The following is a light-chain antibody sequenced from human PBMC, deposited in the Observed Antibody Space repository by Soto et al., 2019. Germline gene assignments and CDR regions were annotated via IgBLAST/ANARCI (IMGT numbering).Light chain of an antibody. Sequence: QSALTQPPSVSGSPRQSITIYCTGTSXDVGGYNSVSWYRQDPGKAPKLMIYGVTNRPSGVSNRFSGSKSGNTASLTISGLQTEDEADYYCSSFTSSITYVFRTGTKVTVL. CDR1: SXDVGGYNS. J-gene: IGLJ1*01. V-gene: IGLV2-14*01. CDR2: GVT. CDR3: SSFTSSITYV.